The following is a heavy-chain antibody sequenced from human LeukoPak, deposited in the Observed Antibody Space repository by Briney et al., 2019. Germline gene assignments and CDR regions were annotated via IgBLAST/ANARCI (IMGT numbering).Heavy chain of an antibody. D-gene: IGHD2-15*01. CDR3: VKSPRGGYFDY. Sequence: GGSLRLPCSASGFTVSSYAMHWVRQAPGKGLEFVSGLSSNGGSTYYADSVKGRFTISRDNSENTLYLQMSSLRVEDTAVYYCVKSPRGGYFDYWGQGTLVTVSS. J-gene: IGHJ4*02. CDR1: GFTVSSYA. CDR2: LSSNGGST. V-gene: IGHV3-64D*09.